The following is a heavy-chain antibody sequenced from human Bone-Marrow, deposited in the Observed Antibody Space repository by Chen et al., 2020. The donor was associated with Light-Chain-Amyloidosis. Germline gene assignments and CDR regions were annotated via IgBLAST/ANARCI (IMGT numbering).Heavy chain of an antibody. Sequence: QVLLQQSGPGLVKPSQTLSLTCTVSGGSISSGGYYWSWIRQHPGKGLEWIGYIYYSGSTYYNPSLKSRVTISVDTSKNQFSLKLSSVTAADTAVYYCARVDFSAYYADYWGQGTLVTVSS. CDR3: ARVDFSAYYADY. CDR2: IYYSGST. V-gene: IGHV4-31*03. CDR1: GGSISSGGYY. J-gene: IGHJ4*02. D-gene: IGHD3-10*01.